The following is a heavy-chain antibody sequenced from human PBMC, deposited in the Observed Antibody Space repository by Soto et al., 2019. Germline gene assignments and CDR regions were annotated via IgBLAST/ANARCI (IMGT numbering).Heavy chain of an antibody. J-gene: IGHJ3*02. CDR2: ISAYNGNT. Sequence: RASVKVSCKASGYTFTSYGISWVRQAPGQGLEWMGWISAYNGNTNYAQKLQGRVTMTTDTSTSTAYMELRSLRSDDTAVYYCARPRAEWELRVPSFAFDIWGQGTMVTVSS. CDR3: ARPRAEWELRVPSFAFDI. CDR1: GYTFTSYG. D-gene: IGHD1-26*01. V-gene: IGHV1-18*01.